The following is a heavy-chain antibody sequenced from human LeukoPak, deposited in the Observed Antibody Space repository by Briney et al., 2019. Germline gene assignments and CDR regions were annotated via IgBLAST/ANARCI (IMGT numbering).Heavy chain of an antibody. D-gene: IGHD3-22*01. J-gene: IGHJ4*02. CDR2: IWYDGSNT. CDR1: GFTFSGYG. CDR3: ARDLRQLITNSFDY. Sequence: GRSLRLSCAASGFTFSGYGMHWVRQAPGKGLEWVAVIWYDGSNTYYADSVKGRFTISRDNSKNTLYLQMNSLRAEDTAVYYCARDLRQLITNSFDYWGQGTLVTVSS. V-gene: IGHV3-33*01.